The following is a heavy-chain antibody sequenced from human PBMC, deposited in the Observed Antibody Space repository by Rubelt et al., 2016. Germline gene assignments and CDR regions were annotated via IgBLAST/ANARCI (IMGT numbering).Heavy chain of an antibody. V-gene: IGHV3-23*04. Sequence: EVQLVESGGGLVQPGGSLRLSCAASGFTFSTYSMNWVRQAPGKGLEWVSVIYGSAARYGDADKTYYADSVKGRFTISRDTSRDTLYLQMESLRAEDTAVYYCARDSPNPYWYFDLWGRGTLVTVSS. CDR1: GFTFSTYS. J-gene: IGHJ2*01. CDR3: ARDSPNPYWYFDL. CDR2: IYGSAARYGDADKT.